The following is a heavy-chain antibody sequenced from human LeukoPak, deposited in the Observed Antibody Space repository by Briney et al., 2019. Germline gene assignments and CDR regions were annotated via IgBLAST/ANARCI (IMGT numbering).Heavy chain of an antibody. CDR3: AKHVDIEATITPARDPFPTYFDY. Sequence: GGSLRLSCAASGFTFSSYAMSWVRQAPGKGLEWVSAISGSGGSTYYADSVKGRFTISRDNSKNTLYLQMNSLRAEDTAVYYCAKHVDIEATITPARDPFPTYFDYWGQGTLVTVSS. J-gene: IGHJ4*02. CDR1: GFTFSSYA. CDR2: ISGSGGST. D-gene: IGHD5-12*01. V-gene: IGHV3-23*01.